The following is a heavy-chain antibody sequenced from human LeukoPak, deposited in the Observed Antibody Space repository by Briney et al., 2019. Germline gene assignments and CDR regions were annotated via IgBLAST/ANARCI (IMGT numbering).Heavy chain of an antibody. J-gene: IGHJ1*01. D-gene: IGHD6-19*01. CDR1: GFTFSSYS. V-gene: IGHV3-21*01. CDR3: ARVFSSGWAAEYFQH. Sequence: GGSLRLSCAASGFTFSSYSMNWVRQAPGRGLEWVSSITSSSSYIYYADSVKGRFTISRDNAKNSLYLQVNSLRAEDTAVYYCARVFSSGWAAEYFQHWGQGTLVTVSS. CDR2: ITSSSSYI.